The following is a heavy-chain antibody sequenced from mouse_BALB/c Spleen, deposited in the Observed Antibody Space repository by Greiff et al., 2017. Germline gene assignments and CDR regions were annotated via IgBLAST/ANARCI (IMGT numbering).Heavy chain of an antibody. CDR3: ANYYDYDGGWFAY. CDR1: GFSLTSYG. CDR2: IWSGGST. Sequence: VQLQQSGPGLVQPSQSLSITCTVSGFSLTSYGVHWVRQSPGKGLEWLGVIWSGGSTDYNAAFISRLSISKDNSKSQVFFKMNSLQANDTAIYYCANYYDYDGGWFAYWGQGTLVTVSA. D-gene: IGHD2-4*01. V-gene: IGHV2-2*02. J-gene: IGHJ3*01.